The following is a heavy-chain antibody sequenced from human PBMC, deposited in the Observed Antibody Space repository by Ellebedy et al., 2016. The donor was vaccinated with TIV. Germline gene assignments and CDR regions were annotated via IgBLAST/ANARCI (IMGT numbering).Heavy chain of an antibody. V-gene: IGHV4-34*01. D-gene: IGHD3-16*01. CDR1: GGSFSSYY. CDR3: AREGPIRLGKAAFDS. Sequence: SETLSLXCADSGGSFSSYYWSWIRQTPGKGLEWIGEINHGGSPTYNPSLKSRVTISVDTSKNQFSLKLTSVTAADSAVYYCAREGPIRLGKAAFDSWGQGTLVTVSS. CDR2: INHGGSP. J-gene: IGHJ4*02.